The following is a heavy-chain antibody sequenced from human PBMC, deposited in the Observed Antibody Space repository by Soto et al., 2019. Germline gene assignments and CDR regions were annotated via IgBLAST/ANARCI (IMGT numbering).Heavy chain of an antibody. CDR3: ARGGIFGVVIIDSFDY. CDR2: ISAYNGNT. J-gene: IGHJ4*02. D-gene: IGHD3-3*01. CDR1: GYTFTSYG. Sequence: QVQLVQSGPEVEKPGASVKVSCKASGYTFTSYGINWVRQAPGQGLEWMGWISAYNGNTNYAQNFQGRVTMTTDTSTSTAFMELRSLRSDDTAVYYCARGGIFGVVIIDSFDYCGKGTLVTVSS. V-gene: IGHV1-18*01.